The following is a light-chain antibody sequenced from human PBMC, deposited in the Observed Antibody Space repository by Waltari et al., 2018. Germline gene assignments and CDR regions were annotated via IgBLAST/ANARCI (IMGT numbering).Light chain of an antibody. V-gene: IGLV3-10*01. CDR2: ADI. Sequence: SYELTQPPSVSVSPGQTARITCSGDALSKKYAYWYQQKSGQATVLVIYADIKRPTGIPERFSGSSSGTTATLTISGAHVDDEADYYCYSTDFSGHDRVFGGGTKLTIL. J-gene: IGLJ3*02. CDR3: YSTDFSGHDRV. CDR1: ALSKKY.